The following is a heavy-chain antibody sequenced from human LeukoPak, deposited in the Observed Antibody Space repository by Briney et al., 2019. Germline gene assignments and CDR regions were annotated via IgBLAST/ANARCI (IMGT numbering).Heavy chain of an antibody. CDR2: INPNSGGT. D-gene: IGHD6-19*01. CDR1: GYTFTGYY. J-gene: IGHJ5*01. CDR3: ARGPRRSSGWFDY. Sequence: ASVKVSCKASGYTFTGYYMHWVRQAPGQGLEWMGRINPNSGGTNYAQKFQGRATMTRDTSISTAYMELSRLRSDDTAVYYCARGPRRSSGWFDYWGQGTLVTVSS. V-gene: IGHV1-2*06.